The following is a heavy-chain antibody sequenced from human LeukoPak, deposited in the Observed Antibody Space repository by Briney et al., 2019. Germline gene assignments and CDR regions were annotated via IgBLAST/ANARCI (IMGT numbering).Heavy chain of an antibody. CDR3: ARFAVHRRITVAGQFGLDY. CDR1: GYTFTGYY. V-gene: IGHV1-2*02. J-gene: IGHJ4*02. CDR2: INPNSGGT. Sequence: VASVKVSCKASGYTFTGYYMHWVRQAPGQGLEWMGWINPNSGGTNYAQKFQGRVTMTRDTSISTAYMELSRLRSEDTAVYYCARFAVHRRITVAGQFGLDYWGQGTLVSLSS. D-gene: IGHD6-19*01.